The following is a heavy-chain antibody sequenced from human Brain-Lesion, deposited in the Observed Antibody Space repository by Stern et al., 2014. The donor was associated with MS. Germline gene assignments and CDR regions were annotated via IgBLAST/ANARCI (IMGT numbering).Heavy chain of an antibody. V-gene: IGHV4-61*02. J-gene: IGHJ6*02. Sequence: QLQLQESGPGLVKPSQTLSLSCTVSGGSISSGGYYWSWIRQPAGKGLEWIGRIFNSGSTSYNPSLKRRVPISIDTSKNQFSLRLNPMTAADTAVYYCARGRVVPGFQYYATDVWGQGTTVIVSS. CDR2: IFNSGST. D-gene: IGHD2-2*01. CDR3: ARGRVVPGFQYYATDV. CDR1: GGSISSGGYY.